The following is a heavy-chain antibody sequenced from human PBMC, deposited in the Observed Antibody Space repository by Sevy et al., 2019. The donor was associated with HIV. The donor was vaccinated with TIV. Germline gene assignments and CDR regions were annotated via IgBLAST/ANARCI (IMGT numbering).Heavy chain of an antibody. CDR2: IYYSGST. V-gene: IGHV4-59*13. J-gene: IGHJ3*02. CDR1: GGSISSYY. CDR3: ARGNIAVADDAFDI. D-gene: IGHD6-19*01. Sequence: TLSLTCTVSGGSISSYYWSWIRQPPGKGLEWIGYIYYSGSTNYNPSLKSRVTISVDTSKNQFSPKLSSVTAADTAVYYCARGNIAVADDAFDIWGQGTMVTVSS.